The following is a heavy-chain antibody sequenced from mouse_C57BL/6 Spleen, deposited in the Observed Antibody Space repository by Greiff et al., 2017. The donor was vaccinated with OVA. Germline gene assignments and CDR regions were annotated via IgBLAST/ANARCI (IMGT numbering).Heavy chain of an antibody. V-gene: IGHV5-16*01. CDR1: GFTFSDYY. CDR2: INYDGSST. J-gene: IGHJ4*01. CDR3: AREGDDGYYPYYAMDY. D-gene: IGHD2-3*01. Sequence: EVKLMESEGGLVQPGSSMKLSCTASGFTFSDYYMAWVRQVPEKGLEWVANINYDGSSTYYLDSLKSRFIISRDNAKNILYLQMSSLKSEDTATYYCAREGDDGYYPYYAMDYWGQGTSVTVSS.